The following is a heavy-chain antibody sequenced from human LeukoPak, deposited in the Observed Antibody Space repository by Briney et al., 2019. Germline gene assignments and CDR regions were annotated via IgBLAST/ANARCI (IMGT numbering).Heavy chain of an antibody. CDR3: ARLGIAAAGIVGPYYYYYGMDV. Sequence: ASVKVSCKASGYTFTSYGISWVRQAPGQGLEWMGWISAYNGNTNYAHKLQGRVTMTTDTSTSTAYMELRSLRSDDTAVYYCARLGIAAAGIVGPYYYYYGMDVWGQGTTVTVSS. D-gene: IGHD6-13*01. CDR2: ISAYNGNT. J-gene: IGHJ6*02. V-gene: IGHV1-18*01. CDR1: GYTFTSYG.